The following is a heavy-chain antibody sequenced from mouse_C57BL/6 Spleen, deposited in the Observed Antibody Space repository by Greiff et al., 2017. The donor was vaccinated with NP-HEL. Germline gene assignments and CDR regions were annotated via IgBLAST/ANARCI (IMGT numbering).Heavy chain of an antibody. CDR2: IHPNSGST. Sequence: VQLQQPGAELVKPGASVKLSCKASGYTFTSYWMHWVKQRPGQGLEWIGMIHPNSGSTNYNEKFKSKATLTVDKSSSTAYMQLSSLTSEDSAVYYCARGGTVVATYWYFDVWGTGTTVTVSS. D-gene: IGHD1-1*01. J-gene: IGHJ1*03. CDR3: ARGGTVVATYWYFDV. V-gene: IGHV1-64*01. CDR1: GYTFTSYW.